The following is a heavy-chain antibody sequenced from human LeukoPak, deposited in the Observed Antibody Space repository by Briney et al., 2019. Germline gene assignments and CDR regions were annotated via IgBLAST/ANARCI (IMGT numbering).Heavy chain of an antibody. CDR1: GFTFSSYS. CDR2: ISTSSSYI. D-gene: IGHD3-10*02. Sequence: AGGSLRLSCAASGFTFSSYSMNWVRQAPGKGMEWVSSISTSSSYIYYADSVKDRFTISRDNARKSLYLEMNSLRAEDTAVYYCAELGITMIGGVWGKGTTVTISS. J-gene: IGHJ6*04. V-gene: IGHV3-21*01. CDR3: AELGITMIGGV.